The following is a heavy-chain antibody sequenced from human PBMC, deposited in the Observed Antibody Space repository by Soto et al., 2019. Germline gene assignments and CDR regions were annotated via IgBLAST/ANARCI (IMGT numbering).Heavy chain of an antibody. CDR2: IYYRGST. J-gene: IGHJ4*02. CDR3: VRTRWESWYYFDY. CDR1: GGSISGYY. D-gene: IGHD3-16*01. Sequence: QVQLQESGPGLVKPSETLSLTCTVSGGSISGYYWNWIRQPPGKGLEWIGYIYYRGSTNYNPSLKSRVTISVDTSKNQLSLKLSSVTAADTAVYYCVRTRWESWYYFDYWGQGTLVTVSS. V-gene: IGHV4-59*01.